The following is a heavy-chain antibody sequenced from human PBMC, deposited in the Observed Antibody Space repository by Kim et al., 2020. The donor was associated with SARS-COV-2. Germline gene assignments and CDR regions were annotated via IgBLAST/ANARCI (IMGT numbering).Heavy chain of an antibody. Sequence: SETLSLTCAVYGGSFSGYYWSWIRQPPGKGLEWIGEINHSGSTNYNPSLKSRVTISVDTSKNQFSLKLSSVTAADTAVYYCARDRVVVVAATTPSGGYYYYYGMDVWGQGTTVTVSS. V-gene: IGHV4-34*01. D-gene: IGHD2-15*01. CDR1: GGSFSGYY. J-gene: IGHJ6*02. CDR2: INHSGST. CDR3: ARDRVVVVAATTPSGGYYYYYGMDV.